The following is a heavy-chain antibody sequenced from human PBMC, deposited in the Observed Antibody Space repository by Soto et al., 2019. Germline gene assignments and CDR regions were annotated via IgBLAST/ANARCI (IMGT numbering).Heavy chain of an antibody. Sequence: QVQLVQSGGEVKRPGASVKVSCKASGYPFTSYGISWLRQAPGQGLEWLGWINPYNGNTKYAQKFQGRVTMTTDTSTTTAYIELRSLSHDDTAVYYCARNLASVHDYWGQGSLVTVS. V-gene: IGHV1-18*04. J-gene: IGHJ4*02. D-gene: IGHD1-1*01. CDR1: GYPFTSYG. CDR3: ARNLASVHDY. CDR2: INPYNGNT.